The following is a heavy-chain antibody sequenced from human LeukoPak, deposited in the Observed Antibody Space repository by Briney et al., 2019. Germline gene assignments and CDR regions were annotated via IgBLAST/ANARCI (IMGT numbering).Heavy chain of an antibody. CDR2: ISAYNGNT. J-gene: IGHJ4*02. V-gene: IGHV1-18*01. D-gene: IGHD1-7*01. Sequence: GASVKVSCKASGYTFTSYGISWVRQAPGQGLEWMGLISAYNGNTNYAQKLQCRVTMTTETSTSTAYLELRSLRSDDTAVYYCARTPRINWNYIGDYWGQGTLVTVSS. CDR1: GYTFTSYG. CDR3: ARTPRINWNYIGDY.